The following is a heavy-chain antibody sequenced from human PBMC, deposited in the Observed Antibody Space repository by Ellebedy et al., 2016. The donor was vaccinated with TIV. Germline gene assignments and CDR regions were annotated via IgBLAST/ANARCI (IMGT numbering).Heavy chain of an antibody. D-gene: IGHD5-18*01. J-gene: IGHJ4*02. CDR3: TTVYRYNYDSV. CDR2: IKSKTDGGAA. CDR1: GFTFSNAW. V-gene: IGHV3-15*01. Sequence: PGGSLRLSCAASGFTFSNAWMSWVRQAPGKGLEWVGRIKSKTDGGAAGYAAPVKGRFTISRDDSKNTLYLQMNSLKTEDTAVYFCTTVYRYNYDSVWGQGTLVTVSS.